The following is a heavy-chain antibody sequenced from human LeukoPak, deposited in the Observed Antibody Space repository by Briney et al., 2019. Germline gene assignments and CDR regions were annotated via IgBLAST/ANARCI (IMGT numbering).Heavy chain of an antibody. D-gene: IGHD3-3*02. V-gene: IGHV3-53*01. CDR2: IYSGGST. J-gene: IGHJ2*01. CDR1: GFTVSSNY. CDR3: ARDSTGYWYFDL. Sequence: GGSLRLSCAASGFTVSSNYMSWVRQAPGKGLEWVSVIYSGGSTYYADSVKGRFTISRDNSKNTLYLQMNSLRAEDTAVYYCARDSTGYWYFDLWGRGTLVSVSS.